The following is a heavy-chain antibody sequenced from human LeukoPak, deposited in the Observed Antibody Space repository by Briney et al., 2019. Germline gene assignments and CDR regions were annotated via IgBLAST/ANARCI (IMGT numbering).Heavy chain of an antibody. CDR2: IYYSGST. CDR1: GGSISSYY. Sequence: PSETLSLTCTVSGGSISSYYWSWIRQPPGKGLEWIGYIYYSGSTNYNPSLKSRVTISVDTSKNQFSLKLSSVTAADTAVYYCARESVEDESYSSGYTEPFDYWGQGTLVTVSS. J-gene: IGHJ4*02. D-gene: IGHD3-22*01. V-gene: IGHV4-59*01. CDR3: ARESVEDESYSSGYTEPFDY.